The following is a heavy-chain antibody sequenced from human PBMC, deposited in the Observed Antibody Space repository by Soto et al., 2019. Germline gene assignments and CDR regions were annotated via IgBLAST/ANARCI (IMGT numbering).Heavy chain of an antibody. V-gene: IGHV4-34*12. D-gene: IGHD3-10*02. Sequence: SVTLSLTCAIYNSSLGAFHWTWIRPPPGKGLEGSGELIHGGSTNYNPSLKTRVTFSLDTSKSQFSLHVMSVTAADTAVYYCARSPLSYDYVRQTWREVGDSFDVWGRGTSVTVS. J-gene: IGHJ3*01. CDR2: LIHGGST. CDR1: NSSLGAFH. CDR3: ARSPLSYDYVRQTWREVGDSFDV.